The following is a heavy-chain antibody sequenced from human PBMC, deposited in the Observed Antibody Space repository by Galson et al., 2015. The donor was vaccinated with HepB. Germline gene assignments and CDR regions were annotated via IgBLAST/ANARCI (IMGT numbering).Heavy chain of an antibody. J-gene: IGHJ4*02. CDR3: ARGYSTSWYSGLGY. Sequence: SLRLSCAASGFTFSTYAMTWVRQAPGKGLEWVSAISGSGGRTYYAGSVKGRFIVSSDISKNTLFLQMNSLKADDTAVYFCARGYSTSWYSGLGYWGRGTLVTVSS. V-gene: IGHV3-23*01. D-gene: IGHD6-13*01. CDR1: GFTFSTYA. CDR2: ISGSGGRT.